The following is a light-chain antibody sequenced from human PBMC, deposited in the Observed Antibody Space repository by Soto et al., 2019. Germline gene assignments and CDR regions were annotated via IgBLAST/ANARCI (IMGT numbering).Light chain of an antibody. V-gene: IGLV2-11*01. CDR3: CSYGGSYNYWL. J-gene: IGLJ3*02. CDR1: RSDVGTYNL. Sequence: QSVLPQPRSVSGSPGQSVTISCSGTRSDVGTYNLVSWYQQHPGKAPKLIIYHVTTRPSGVADRFSGSKSGNTASLTISGLQAEDEADYYCCSYGGSYNYWLFGGGTKLTVL. CDR2: HVT.